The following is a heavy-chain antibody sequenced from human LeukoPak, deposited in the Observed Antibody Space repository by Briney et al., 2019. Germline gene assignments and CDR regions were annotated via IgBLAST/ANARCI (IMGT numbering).Heavy chain of an antibody. Sequence: GASVKVSCKASGYTLTGYYIHWVRQAPGQGLEWMGWINPSSGATTYAEKFQGRVTMTRDTSLSSAYMELSMLRYDDTAVYYCVRGEKVLLWFGSRPNWGQGTLVTVSS. CDR1: GYTLTGYY. D-gene: IGHD3-10*01. V-gene: IGHV1-2*02. CDR2: INPSSGAT. CDR3: VRGEKVLLWFGSRPN. J-gene: IGHJ4*02.